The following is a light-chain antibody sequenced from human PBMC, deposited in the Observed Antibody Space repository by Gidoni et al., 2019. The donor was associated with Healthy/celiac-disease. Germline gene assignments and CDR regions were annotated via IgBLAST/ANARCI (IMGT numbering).Light chain of an antibody. CDR3: QQRSNWPPLT. CDR2: DAS. Sequence: VLTQSPATLSLSPGERATLFCRASQSVSSYLAWYQQKPGQAPRLLIYDASNSATGIPARFSGSGSGTDFTLTISSREHEDFAVDYCQQRSNWPPLTFGGGTKVEIK. V-gene: IGKV3-11*01. J-gene: IGKJ4*01. CDR1: QSVSSY.